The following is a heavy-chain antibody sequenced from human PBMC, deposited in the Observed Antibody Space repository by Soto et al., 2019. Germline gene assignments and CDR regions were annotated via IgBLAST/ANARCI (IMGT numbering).Heavy chain of an antibody. Sequence: PSETLSLTCTVSGVSISSGGYYWSWIRQHPGKGLEWIGYIYYSGNTYYNPSLKSRVAISVDTSKNQFSLKLSSVTAADTAVYYCARAPGDYYDSSGSLYFDYWGQGTLVTV. CDR1: GVSISSGGYY. J-gene: IGHJ4*02. CDR3: ARAPGDYYDSSGSLYFDY. D-gene: IGHD3-22*01. CDR2: IYYSGNT. V-gene: IGHV4-31*03.